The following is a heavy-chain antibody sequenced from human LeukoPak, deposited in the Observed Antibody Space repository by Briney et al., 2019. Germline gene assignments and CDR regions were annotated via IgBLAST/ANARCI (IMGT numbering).Heavy chain of an antibody. J-gene: IGHJ4*02. CDR2: INPTGGST. CDR1: GYIFTDYY. CDR3: ARGGRQWRGGNYFDS. D-gene: IGHD6-19*01. Sequence: GASVKVSCKASGYIFTDYYMHWVRQALGQGLEWMGLINPTGGSTGYAQKFQGRVTMTRDMSTSTDYMELSSLRSEDTAVYYCARGGRQWRGGNYFDSWGQGTLVAVSS. V-gene: IGHV1-46*01.